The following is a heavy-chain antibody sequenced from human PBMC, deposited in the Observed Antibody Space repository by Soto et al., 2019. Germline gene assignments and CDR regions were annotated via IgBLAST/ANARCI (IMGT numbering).Heavy chain of an antibody. CDR2: ISAVVSTE. V-gene: IGHV3-23*01. Sequence: PGGSLRLSCAASGFTFRDFAMRGVRQAPGRGREWVSTISAVVSTEIYAHSVRGRFTISRDNSDNTLYLQLNSLRAEDTAVYYCAKDSGCRDVGAVLHAFDIWGQGTMVTVSS. CDR3: AKDSGCRDVGAVLHAFDI. CDR1: GFTFRDFA. D-gene: IGHD3-3*02. J-gene: IGHJ3*02.